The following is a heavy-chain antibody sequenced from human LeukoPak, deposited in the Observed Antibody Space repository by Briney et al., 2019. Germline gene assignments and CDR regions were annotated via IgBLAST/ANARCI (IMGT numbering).Heavy chain of an antibody. CDR1: VRPLSRYY. V-gene: IGHV4-59*12. J-gene: IGHJ4*02. CDR3: ARALDSSGYIGYFDY. D-gene: IGHD3-22*01. CDR2: IYYSAST. Sequence: SETLSLLCSVCVRPLSRYYGRWMRQPRGKAVEGVVYIYYSASTNYNPSLQSRVTISVDTSKKQFSLKLSSVTAADTAVYYCARALDSSGYIGYFDYWGQGTLVTVSS.